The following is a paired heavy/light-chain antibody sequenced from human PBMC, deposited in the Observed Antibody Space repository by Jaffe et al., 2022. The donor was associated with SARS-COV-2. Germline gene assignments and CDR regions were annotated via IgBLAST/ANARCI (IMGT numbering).Light chain of an antibody. V-gene: IGKV2-28*01. CDR3: MQALQGLT. Sequence: DVVMTQSPLSLPVTPGEPASISCRSSQSLLRSDGYNYLDWYLQKPGQSPQLLIYLGSTRASGVPDRFSGSGSGTDFTLKISRVEAEDVGVYYCMQALQGLTFGGGTKVEIK. J-gene: IGKJ4*01. CDR2: LGS. CDR1: QSLLRSDGYNY.
Heavy chain of an antibody. V-gene: IGHV3-21*01. CDR3: ARDSGPSNYYYAMDV. CDR2: ITPTGSHV. Sequence: EVQLVESGGGLVKPGGSLRLSCAASGFTFSSYSMNWVRQAPGKGLEWVSSITPTGSHVYYADSVKGRFTISRDNAKNSLSLQMSSLRAEDTAVYYCARDSGPSNYYYAMDVWGQGTTVTVSS. D-gene: IGHD6-25*01. CDR1: GFTFSSYS. J-gene: IGHJ6*02.